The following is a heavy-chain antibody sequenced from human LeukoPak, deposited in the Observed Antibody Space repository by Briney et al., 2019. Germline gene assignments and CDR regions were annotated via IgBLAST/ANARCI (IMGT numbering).Heavy chain of an antibody. J-gene: IGHJ6*02. CDR2: INHSGST. CDR1: GGSFSGYY. Sequence: PSETLSLTCAVYGGSFSGYYWSWIRQPPGKGLEWIGEINHSGSTSYNPSLKSRVTISVGTSKNQFSLKLSSVTAADTAVYYCARVAPYYYYGMDVWGQGTTVTVSS. CDR3: ARVAPYYYYGMDV. V-gene: IGHV4-34*01.